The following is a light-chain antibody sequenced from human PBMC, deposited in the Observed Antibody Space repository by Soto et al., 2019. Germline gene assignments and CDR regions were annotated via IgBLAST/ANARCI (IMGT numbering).Light chain of an antibody. CDR1: QTVSNNY. CDR3: QHYGSSPPFT. J-gene: IGKJ2*01. CDR2: GSS. V-gene: IGKV3-20*01. Sequence: EVVLTQSPGTLSLSPGERATLSCRASQTVSNNYLAWYQQKPGQAPRLLIFGSSDRSTGIPDRFSGSGSGKEFTLTISRLVAEDFAVYYCQHYGSSPPFTFGQWTKLEIK.